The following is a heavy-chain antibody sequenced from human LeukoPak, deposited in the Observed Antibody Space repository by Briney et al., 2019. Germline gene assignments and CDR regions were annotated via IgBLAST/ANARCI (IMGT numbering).Heavy chain of an antibody. Sequence: PSETLSLTCAVYGGSFSGYYWSWIRQPAGKGLEWIGRIYTSGSTNYNPSLKSRVTMSVDTSKNQFSLKLSSVTAADTAVYYCAREYDSSGYHHYYFDYWGQGTLVTVSS. CDR2: IYTSGST. D-gene: IGHD3-22*01. V-gene: IGHV4-4*07. J-gene: IGHJ4*02. CDR3: AREYDSSGYHHYYFDY. CDR1: GGSFSGYY.